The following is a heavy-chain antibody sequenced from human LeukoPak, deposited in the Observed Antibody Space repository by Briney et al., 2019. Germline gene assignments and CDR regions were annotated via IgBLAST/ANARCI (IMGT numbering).Heavy chain of an antibody. D-gene: IGHD2-2*01. CDR1: RFTFSSYA. V-gene: IGHV3-30*04. CDR2: ILYDGSNK. J-gene: IGHJ4*02. Sequence: GGSLRLSCTASRFTFSSYAMHWVRQAPGKGLEWVAVILYDGSNKYYADSVKGRFTISRDNSKNTLSLQMNSLRGEDTAVYYCARDLSSFRDSAVVSAARPFGYWGQGILVTVSS. CDR3: ARDLSSFRDSAVVSAARPFGY.